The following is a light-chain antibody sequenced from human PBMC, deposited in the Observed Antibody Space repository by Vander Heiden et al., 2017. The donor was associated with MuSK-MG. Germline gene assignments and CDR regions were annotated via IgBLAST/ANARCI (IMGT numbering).Light chain of an antibody. CDR1: QSISTY. CDR3: QQRMKWPLT. CDR2: DAS. Sequence: IVLTQSPATLSLSPGERATLSCRASQSISTYLARYQQRPGQAPRLLMYDASNRATDISARFSGTGSGTDFTLTISSLEPGDFAVYYCQQRMKWPLTFGGGTKVEIK. J-gene: IGKJ4*01. V-gene: IGKV3-11*01.